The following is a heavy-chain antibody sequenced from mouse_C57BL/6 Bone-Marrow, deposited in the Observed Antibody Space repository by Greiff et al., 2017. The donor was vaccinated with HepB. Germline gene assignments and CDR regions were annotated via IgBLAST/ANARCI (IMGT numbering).Heavy chain of an antibody. CDR2: ISGGGGNT. J-gene: IGHJ2*01. Sequence: VQLVESGGGLVKPGGSLKLSCAASGFTFSSYTMSWVRQTPEKRLEWVATISGGGGNTYYPDSVKGRFTISRDNAKTTLYLQMSSLRSEDTALYYCARHVFYYGSSYDLYYFDYWGQGTTLTVSS. CDR1: GFTFSSYT. CDR3: ARHVFYYGSSYDLYYFDY. D-gene: IGHD1-1*01. V-gene: IGHV5-9*01.